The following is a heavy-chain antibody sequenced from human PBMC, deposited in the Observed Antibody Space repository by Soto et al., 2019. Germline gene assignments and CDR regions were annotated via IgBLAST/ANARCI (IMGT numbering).Heavy chain of an antibody. D-gene: IGHD3-3*01. Sequence: ETLSLSCAASGFTFSSYAMSWVRQAPGKGLEWVSAIGGSGGSTYYADSVKGRFTISRDNSKNTLYLQMNSLRAEDTAVYYCAKDTIFGVVTGLQGDVWGQGTTVTVSS. CDR2: IGGSGGST. J-gene: IGHJ6*02. CDR1: GFTFSSYA. CDR3: AKDTIFGVVTGLQGDV. V-gene: IGHV3-23*01.